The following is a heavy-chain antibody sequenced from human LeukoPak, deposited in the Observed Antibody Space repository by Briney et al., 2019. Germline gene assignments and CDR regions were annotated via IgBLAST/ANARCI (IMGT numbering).Heavy chain of an antibody. J-gene: IGHJ5*02. V-gene: IGHV3-23*01. D-gene: IGHD3-10*01. CDR3: AKTRGITMVRTFDP. CDR1: GFTFSSYA. CDR2: ISGSGGST. Sequence: GGSLRLSRAASGFTFSSYAMSWVRQAPGKGLEWVAAISGSGGSTYYADSVKGRFTISRDNSKNTLYLQMNSLRAEDTAVYYCAKTRGITMVRTFDPWGQGTLVTVSS.